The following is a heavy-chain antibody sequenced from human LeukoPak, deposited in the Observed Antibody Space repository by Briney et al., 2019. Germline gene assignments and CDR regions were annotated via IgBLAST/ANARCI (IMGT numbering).Heavy chain of an antibody. CDR1: GYTFTGYY. J-gene: IGHJ3*01. CDR3: ARDASSTSCCDGFDF. CDR2: INPNSGGT. V-gene: IGHV1-2*02. D-gene: IGHD2-2*01. Sequence: ASVKVSCKASGYTFTGYYMHWVRQAPGQGLEWMGWINPNSGGTNYAQKFQGRVTMTRDTSISTAYMELSRLRSDDTAVYYCARDASSTSCCDGFDFWGQGTMVTVSS.